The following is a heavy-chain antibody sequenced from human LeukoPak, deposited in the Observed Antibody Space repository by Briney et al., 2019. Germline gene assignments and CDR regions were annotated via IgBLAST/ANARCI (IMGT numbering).Heavy chain of an antibody. CDR1: GYIFTSYD. Sequence: VASVKVSCKSSGYIFTSYDIYWVRQATGQGLEWMGWMNPNSGNTGYAQKFQGRVTMTTNTSISTAYMELSSLRSEDTAVYYCARGITLIRGLIITWFDPWGPGTLVAVSS. V-gene: IGHV1-8*01. J-gene: IGHJ5*02. CDR3: ARGITLIRGLIITWFDP. D-gene: IGHD3-10*01. CDR2: MNPNSGNT.